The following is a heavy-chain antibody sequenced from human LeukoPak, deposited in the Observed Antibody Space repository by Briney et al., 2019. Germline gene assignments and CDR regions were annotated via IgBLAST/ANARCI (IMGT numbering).Heavy chain of an antibody. J-gene: IGHJ3*02. CDR3: ARDRDSSGWYDAFDI. CDR1: GFTFSSYH. D-gene: IGHD6-19*01. CDR2: ISTSSSSYI. V-gene: IGHV3-21*01. Sequence: PGGSLRLSCVVSGFTFSSYHMNWVRQAPGKGLEWVSSISTSSSSYIYYADSVRGRFTISRDNAKNSLHLQMNSLRAEDTAVYYCARDRDSSGWYDAFDIWGQGTMVTVSS.